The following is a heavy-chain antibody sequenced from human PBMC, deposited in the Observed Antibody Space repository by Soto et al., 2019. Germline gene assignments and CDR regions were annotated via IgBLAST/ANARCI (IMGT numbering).Heavy chain of an antibody. Sequence: SETLSLTCTVSSGSISSGEYYWSWLRQPPWKGLEWIGYIFSSGSTHYNASLKSRLTISVDTSQNQFSLQLTSVTATDTAVYYCARGRFGEIHDYWGQGXLVTVYS. J-gene: IGHJ4*02. CDR2: IFSSGST. CDR3: ARGRFGEIHDY. V-gene: IGHV4-30-4*01. D-gene: IGHD3-10*01. CDR1: SGSISSGEYY.